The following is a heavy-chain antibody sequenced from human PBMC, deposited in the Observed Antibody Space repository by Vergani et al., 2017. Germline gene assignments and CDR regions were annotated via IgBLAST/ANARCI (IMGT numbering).Heavy chain of an antibody. D-gene: IGHD5-18*01. CDR2: IYYSGST. V-gene: IGHV4-59*01. CDR3: ARGSYGSFREDY. CDR1: GGSLSSYY. J-gene: IGHJ4*02. Sequence: QVQLQESGPGLVKPSETLSLTCTVSGGSLSSYYWSWIRQPPGKGLEWIGYIYYSGSTNYNPSLKSRVTISVDTSKNQFSLKLSSVTAADTAVYYCARGSYGSFREDYWGQGTLVTVSS.